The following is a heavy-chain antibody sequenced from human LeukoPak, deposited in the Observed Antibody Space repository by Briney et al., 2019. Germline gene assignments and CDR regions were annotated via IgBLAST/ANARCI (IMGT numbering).Heavy chain of an antibody. V-gene: IGHV3-23*01. J-gene: IGHJ4*02. Sequence: PGGSLRLSCAASGFTFSSYAMGWVRQAPGKGLEWVSAISGSGGSTYYADSVKGRFTISRDNSKNTLYLQMNSLRAEDTAVYYCVTEANDSSGYYRYYFDYWGQGTLVTVSS. CDR2: ISGSGGST. D-gene: IGHD3-22*01. CDR1: GFTFSSYA. CDR3: VTEANDSSGYYRYYFDY.